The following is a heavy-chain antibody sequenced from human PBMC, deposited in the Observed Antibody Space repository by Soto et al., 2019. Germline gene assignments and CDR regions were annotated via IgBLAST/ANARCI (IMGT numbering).Heavy chain of an antibody. CDR1: GGSISSNNG. J-gene: IGHJ6*02. V-gene: IGHV4-4*02. D-gene: IGHD2-15*01. Sequence: PSETLSLTCAVSGGSISSNNGWSWVRQAPGKGLEWIGAMQHRDSTNYNPSIKSRVTISVDKSKNEFSLKVKSVTAADTAVYYCGCRVEDISYDYYGMDVWGQGTTVTVSS. CDR3: GCRVEDISYDYYGMDV. CDR2: MQHRDST.